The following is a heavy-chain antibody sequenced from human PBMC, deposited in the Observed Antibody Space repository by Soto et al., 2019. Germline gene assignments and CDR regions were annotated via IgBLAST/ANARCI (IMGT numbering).Heavy chain of an antibody. D-gene: IGHD2-8*02. CDR2: ISSSGHTI. Sequence: NPGGSLRLSCAASGFTFSDYYMSWIRQAPGKGPEWVSYISSSGHTIYNADSVKGRFTISRDNAKNSLYLQMNSLTVEDTAVYYCARDLVGISTGFFDHWGQGTLVTVSS. CDR1: GFTFSDYY. J-gene: IGHJ4*02. V-gene: IGHV3-11*01. CDR3: ARDLVGISTGFFDH.